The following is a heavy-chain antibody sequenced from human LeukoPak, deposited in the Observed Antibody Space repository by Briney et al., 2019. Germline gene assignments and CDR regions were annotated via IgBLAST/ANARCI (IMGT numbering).Heavy chain of an antibody. Sequence: GGSLRLSCAASGFSFSSYNMNWVRLAPGKGLEWVSSITSSSSYTFYADSVKGRFTISRDNAKNSLDLQMNSLRAEDTAIYYCAKNGDRGAYCTGGTCYPYFYYYMDVWGKGTTVTI. D-gene: IGHD2-15*01. J-gene: IGHJ6*03. CDR1: GFSFSSYN. CDR2: ITSSSSYT. CDR3: AKNGDRGAYCTGGTCYPYFYYYMDV. V-gene: IGHV3-21*04.